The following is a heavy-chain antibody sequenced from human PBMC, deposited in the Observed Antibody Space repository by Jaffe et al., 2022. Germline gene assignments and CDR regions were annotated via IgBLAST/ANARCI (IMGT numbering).Heavy chain of an antibody. V-gene: IGHV1-46*01. D-gene: IGHD5-18*01. CDR2: INPSGGST. CDR1: GYTFTSYY. CDR3: ARDHFSRIQLWSQTPYYYYYYMDV. J-gene: IGHJ6*03. Sequence: QVQLVQSGAEVKKPGASVKVSCKASGYTFTSYYMHWVRQAPGQGLEWMGIINPSGGSTSYAQKFQGRVTMTRDTSTSTVYMELSSLRSEDTAVYYCARDHFSRIQLWSQTPYYYYYYMDVWGKGTTVTVSS.